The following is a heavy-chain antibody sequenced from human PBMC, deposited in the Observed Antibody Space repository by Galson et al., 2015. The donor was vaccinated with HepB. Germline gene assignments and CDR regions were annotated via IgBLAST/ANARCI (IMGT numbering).Heavy chain of an antibody. CDR3: AIYGDYVKSGYFDY. Sequence: SLRLSCAASGFTFSSYAMIWVRQAPGKGLEWVSAISGSGGSTYYADSVKGRFTISRDNSKNTLYLQMNSLRAEDTAVYYCAIYGDYVKSGYFDYWGQGTLVTVSS. J-gene: IGHJ4*02. CDR2: ISGSGGST. V-gene: IGHV3-23*01. CDR1: GFTFSSYA. D-gene: IGHD4-17*01.